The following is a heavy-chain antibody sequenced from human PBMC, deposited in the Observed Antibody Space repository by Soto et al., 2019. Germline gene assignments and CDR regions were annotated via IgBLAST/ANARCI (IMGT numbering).Heavy chain of an antibody. Sequence: GESLRLSCAASGFTFSSYGMHWVRQAPGKGLEWVAVIWNGGSTGYADSVKGRFTISRDNAKNSLYLQMNSLRAEDTALYHCVRDALTVYSGYDSFYYYYYSEAWGK. CDR3: VRDALTVYSGYDSFYYYYYSEA. CDR1: GFTFSSYG. CDR2: IWNGGST. D-gene: IGHD5-12*01. J-gene: IGHJ6*03. V-gene: IGHV3-20*01.